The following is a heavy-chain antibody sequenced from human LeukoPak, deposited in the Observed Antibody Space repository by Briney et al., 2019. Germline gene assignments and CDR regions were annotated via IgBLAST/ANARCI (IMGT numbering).Heavy chain of an antibody. CDR2: IDSDGRSA. J-gene: IGHJ4*02. CDR1: AVTFSYYW. V-gene: IGHV3-74*01. D-gene: IGHD5-12*01. Sequence: GGSLRLSCAASAVTFSYYWMHWVRQAPGKGLVWVSRIDSDGRSASYAGSVKGRFTISRDNAKNTLYLQMNSLRVEDTAVYYCVREGGYDPFENWGQGTLVTVSS. CDR3: VREGGYDPFEN.